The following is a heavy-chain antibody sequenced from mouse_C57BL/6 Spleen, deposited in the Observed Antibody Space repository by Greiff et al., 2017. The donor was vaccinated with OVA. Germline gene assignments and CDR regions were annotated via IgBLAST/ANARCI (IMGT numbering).Heavy chain of an antibody. D-gene: IGHD1-1*01. CDR1: GFNIKDDY. J-gene: IGHJ2*01. CDR3: TTGRITTVVATGYFDY. V-gene: IGHV14-4*01. Sequence: VQLQQSGAELVRPGASVKLSCTASGFNIKDDYMHWVKQRPEQGLEWIGWIDPENGDTEYASKFQGKATITADTSSNTAYLQLSSLTSEDTAVYYCTTGRITTVVATGYFDYWGQGTTLTVSS. CDR2: IDPENGDT.